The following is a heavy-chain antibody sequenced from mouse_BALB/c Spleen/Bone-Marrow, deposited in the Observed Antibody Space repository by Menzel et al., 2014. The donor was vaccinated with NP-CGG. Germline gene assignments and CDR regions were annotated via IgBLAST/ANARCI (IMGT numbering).Heavy chain of an antibody. CDR2: IYPSDSYT. Sequence: QVQLQQPGAELVRPGASVKLSCKASGYTFTSYWINWVKQRPGQGLEWIGNIYPSDSYTNYNQKFKDKATLTVDKSSSTAYMQLSSPTSEDSAVYYCTRRTRYYFDYWGQGTTLTVSS. J-gene: IGHJ2*01. CDR1: GYTFTSYW. V-gene: IGHV1-69*02. CDR3: TRRTRYYFDY.